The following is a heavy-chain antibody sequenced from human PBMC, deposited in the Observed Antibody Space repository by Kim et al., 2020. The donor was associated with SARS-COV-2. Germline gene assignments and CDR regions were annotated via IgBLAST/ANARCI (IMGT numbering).Heavy chain of an antibody. Sequence: DTGHAQRFQGRVTMTRNTSINTAYMELSSLRSDDTAVYYCARADYGDSLDSWGQGTRVTVSS. CDR2: DT. V-gene: IGHV1-8*01. J-gene: IGHJ4*02. CDR3: ARADYGDSLDS. D-gene: IGHD4-17*01.